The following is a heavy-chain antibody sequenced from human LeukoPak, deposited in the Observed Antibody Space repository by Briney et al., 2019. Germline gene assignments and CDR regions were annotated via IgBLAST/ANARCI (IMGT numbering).Heavy chain of an antibody. D-gene: IGHD4-11*01. CDR1: GGTFSIYA. V-gene: IGHV1-69*05. CDR2: IIPIFGTA. CDR3: ATSSTVTTDWFDP. J-gene: IGHJ5*02. Sequence: SVTVSFKGSGGTFSIYAISWVRQAPGQGREWVGGIIPIFGTANYAQKFQGRVTITTHESTSTAYMELSSLRSEHTAVYYCATSSTVTTDWFDPWGQGTLVTVSS.